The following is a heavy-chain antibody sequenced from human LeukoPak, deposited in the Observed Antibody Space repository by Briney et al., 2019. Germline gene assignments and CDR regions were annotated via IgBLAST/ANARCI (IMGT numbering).Heavy chain of an antibody. CDR2: FDPEDGET. CDR3: ATQLIAAAGPRPYYYYGMDV. V-gene: IGHV1-24*01. CDR1: GYTLTELS. Sequence: ASVKVSCKVSGYTLTELSMHWVRQAPGKGLEWMGGFDPEDGETIYAQKFQGRVTMTEDTSTDTAYMELSSLRSEDTAVYYCATQLIAAAGPRPYYYYGMDVWGQGTTVTVSS. D-gene: IGHD6-13*01. J-gene: IGHJ6*02.